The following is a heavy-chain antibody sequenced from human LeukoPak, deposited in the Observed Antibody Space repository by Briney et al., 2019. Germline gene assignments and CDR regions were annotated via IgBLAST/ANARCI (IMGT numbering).Heavy chain of an antibody. D-gene: IGHD1-1*01. J-gene: IGHJ4*02. CDR1: GGSISSSSYY. CDR2: IYYSGST. CDR3: ARGIPTTTTNTGGDY. Sequence: PETLSLTCTVSGGSISSSSYYWGWIRQPPGKGLEWIGSIYYSGSTYYNPSLKSRVTISVDTSKNQFSLKLGSVTAADTAVYYCARGIPTTTTNTGGDYWGQGTLVTVSS. V-gene: IGHV4-39*07.